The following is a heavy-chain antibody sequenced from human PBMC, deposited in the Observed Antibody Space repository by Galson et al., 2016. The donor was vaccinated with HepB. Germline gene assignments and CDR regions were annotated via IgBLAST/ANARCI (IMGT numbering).Heavy chain of an antibody. V-gene: IGHV3-23*01. D-gene: IGHD1-14*01. Sequence: SLRLSCAGSGFTFNSYAMNWVRQAPGKGLEWISLISDNGHATYYADPVRGRFSIARDNSKNTLYRQMNSLRADDTAVYYCAKCPPGTRGSLDSWGQGTLVTVSS. J-gene: IGHJ4*02. CDR2: ISDNGHAT. CDR1: GFTFNSYA. CDR3: AKCPPGTRGSLDS.